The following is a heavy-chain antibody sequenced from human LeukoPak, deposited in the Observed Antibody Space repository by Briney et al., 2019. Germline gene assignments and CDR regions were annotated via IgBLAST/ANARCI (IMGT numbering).Heavy chain of an antibody. CDR3: ARDKVWYSSSWYLDY. D-gene: IGHD6-13*01. J-gene: IGHJ4*02. CDR2: INPSGGSS. CDR1: GYTFTSYY. Sequence: ASVKVSCKASGYTFTSYYMHWVRQAPGQGLEWMGIINPSGGSSSYAQKFQGRVTMTRDTSTSTVYMELSSLRSEDTAVYYCARDKVWYSSSWYLDYWGQGTLVTVSS. V-gene: IGHV1-46*01.